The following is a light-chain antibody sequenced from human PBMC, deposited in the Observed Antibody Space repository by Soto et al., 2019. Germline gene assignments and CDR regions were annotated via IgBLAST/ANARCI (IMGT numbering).Light chain of an antibody. V-gene: IGLV2-14*03. CDR3: SSYTSSSTPV. Sequence: QSVLTQPASVSGSPGQSITISCTGTSSDVGGYNYVSWFQHHPGKAPKLMIYDVSNRPSGVSYRFSGSKSGNTASLTISGLQAEDEAHYYRSSYTSSSTPVFGGGTKLTVL. CDR2: DVS. J-gene: IGLJ2*01. CDR1: SSDVGGYNY.